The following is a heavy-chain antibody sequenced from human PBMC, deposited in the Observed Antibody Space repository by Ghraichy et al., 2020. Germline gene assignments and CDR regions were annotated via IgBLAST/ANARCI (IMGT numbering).Heavy chain of an antibody. CDR2: ISGSGGST. D-gene: IGHD1-7*01. Sequence: GSLRLSCAASGFTFRSYVMSWVRQAPGKGLEWVSAISGSGGSTDYADSVKGRFTISRDNSKNTLYLQMNSLRAEDTAVYYCATLIDITGTTEYYFDYWGQGTLVTVSS. CDR1: GFTFRSYV. V-gene: IGHV3-23*01. CDR3: ATLIDITGTTEYYFDY. J-gene: IGHJ4*02.